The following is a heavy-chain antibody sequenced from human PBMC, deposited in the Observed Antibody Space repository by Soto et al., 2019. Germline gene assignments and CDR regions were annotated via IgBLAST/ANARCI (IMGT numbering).Heavy chain of an antibody. CDR3: ARHGPWSYVL. V-gene: IGHV4-39*01. CDR2: RFDSANT. J-gene: IGHJ4*02. Sequence: QLQLQESGPGLVKPSETLSLTCTVSGDSLTGSRYYWGWVRQPPGKGLQWVVSRFDSANTYFNPSLKCRVTISVDTSNNLFSLRLNSVTAADTAIYYCARHGPWSYVLWGQGTLVTVSS. CDR1: GDSLTGSRYY. D-gene: IGHD2-21*01.